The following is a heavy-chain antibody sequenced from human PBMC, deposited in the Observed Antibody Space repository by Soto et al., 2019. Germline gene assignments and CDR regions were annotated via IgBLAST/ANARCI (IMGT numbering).Heavy chain of an antibody. V-gene: IGHV1-2*02. J-gene: IGHJ5*02. CDR1: GYTFTGYY. CDR2: INPNSGGT. CDR3: ARSDYGDYYNWFDP. D-gene: IGHD4-17*01. Sequence: ASVKVSCKASGYTFTGYYMHWVRQAPGQGLEWMGWINPNSGGTNYAQKFQGRVTMTRDTSISTAYMELSRLRSDDTAVYYCARSDYGDYYNWFDPWGQGTLVTVSS.